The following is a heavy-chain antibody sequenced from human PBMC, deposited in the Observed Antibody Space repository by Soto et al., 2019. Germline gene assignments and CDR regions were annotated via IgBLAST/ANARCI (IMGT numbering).Heavy chain of an antibody. CDR1: GGTFSSYA. CDR2: IIPIFGTA. J-gene: IGHJ3*02. V-gene: IGHV1-69*06. CDR3: ARDFDPGAFDI. Sequence: ASVKVSCKASGGTFSSYAISWVRQAPGQGLEWMGGIIPIFGTANYAQKFQGRVTITADKSTSTAYMELSSLRSEGTAVYYCARDFDPGAFDIWGQGTMVTVSS.